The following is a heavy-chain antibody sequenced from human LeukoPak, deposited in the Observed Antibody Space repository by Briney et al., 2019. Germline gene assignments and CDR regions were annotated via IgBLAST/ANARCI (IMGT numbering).Heavy chain of an antibody. V-gene: IGHV3-23*01. CDR1: GFTFSSYS. CDR3: AKDTGGSGWYYFDY. D-gene: IGHD6-19*01. J-gene: IGHJ4*02. Sequence: GGSLRLSCAASGFTFSSYSMNWVRQAPGKGLEWVSAISGSGGSTYYADSVKGRFTISRDNSKNTLYLQMSSLRAEDTAVYYCAKDTGGSGWYYFDYWGQGTLVTVSS. CDR2: ISGSGGST.